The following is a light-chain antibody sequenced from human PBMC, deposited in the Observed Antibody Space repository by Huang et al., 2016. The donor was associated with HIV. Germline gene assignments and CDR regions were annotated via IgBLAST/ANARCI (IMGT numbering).Light chain of an antibody. CDR1: QDIINS. V-gene: IGKV1-33*01. CDR3: QQFHNLQT. CDR2: DAS. Sequence: IQLTQSPSSLSASVGDRVTITCQASQDIINSLNWYQQRPGKPPNLLINDASNLEAGGPSRFGGSGSGTHIALTINSLQPEDVATYYCQQFHNLQTFGGGTRVQIK. J-gene: IGKJ4*01.